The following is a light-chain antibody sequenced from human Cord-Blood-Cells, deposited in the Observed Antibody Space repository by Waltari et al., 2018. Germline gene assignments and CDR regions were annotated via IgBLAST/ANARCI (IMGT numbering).Light chain of an antibody. J-gene: IGKJ2*01. CDR3: QQYDNLPPYT. V-gene: IGKV1-33*01. CDR2: DAS. CDR1: QDISNN. Sequence: DIKMTQSPSSLSASVGDRVTIHCQASQDISNNLNWYQQKPGKAPKRLIYDASNLETGVPSRFSGSGSGTDFTFTISSLQPEDIATYYCQQYDNLPPYTFGQGTKLEIK.